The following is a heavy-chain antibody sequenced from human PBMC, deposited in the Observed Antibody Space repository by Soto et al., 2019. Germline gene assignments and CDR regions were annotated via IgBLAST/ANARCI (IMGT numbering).Heavy chain of an antibody. CDR3: APMRAAKFDY. J-gene: IGHJ4*02. Sequence: QITLKESGPTLVKPTQTLTLTCNVSGVSLSTGGVGVGWIRQPPGKALEWLALIYWDDDQRSSPSLKSRLTITKDTSKNPVVLTMTNMAPEDTATYYCAPMRAAKFDYWGQGTLVTVSS. CDR1: GVSLSTGGVG. D-gene: IGHD2-15*01. V-gene: IGHV2-5*02. CDR2: IYWDDDQ.